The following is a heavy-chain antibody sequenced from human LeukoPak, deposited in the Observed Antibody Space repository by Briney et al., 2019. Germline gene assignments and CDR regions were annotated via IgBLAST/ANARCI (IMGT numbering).Heavy chain of an antibody. CDR3: ARVFGVAAYMDV. V-gene: IGHV3-48*03. J-gene: IGHJ6*03. D-gene: IGHD6-13*01. CDR2: IHNSGSTI. CDR1: GFTFSSYE. Sequence: GGSLRLSCAASGFTFSSYEMNWVRQAPGKGLEWVSYIHNSGSTIYYADSVKGRFTISRDNAKNSLYLQMNTMRAEDMAVYYCARVFGVAAYMDVWGKGTTVTISS.